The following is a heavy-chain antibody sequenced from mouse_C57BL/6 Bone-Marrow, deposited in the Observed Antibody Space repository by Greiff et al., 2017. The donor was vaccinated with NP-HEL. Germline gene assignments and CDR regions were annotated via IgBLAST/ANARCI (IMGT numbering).Heavy chain of an antibody. J-gene: IGHJ1*03. CDR2: IDPENGDT. D-gene: IGHD1-1*01. CDR1: GFNIKDDY. CDR3: TSVTTVVVFYWYFDV. V-gene: IGHV14-4*01. Sequence: EVQLQQSGAELVRPGASVKLSCTASGFNIKDDYMHWVKQRPEQGLEWIGWIDPENGDTEYASKFQGQATITADTSSNTAYLQLSSLTSEDTAVYYCTSVTTVVVFYWYFDVWGTGTTVTVSS.